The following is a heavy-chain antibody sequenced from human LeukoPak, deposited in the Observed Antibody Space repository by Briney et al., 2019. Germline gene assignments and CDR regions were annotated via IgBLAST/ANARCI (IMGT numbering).Heavy chain of an antibody. CDR2: IRQDGNDI. J-gene: IGHJ4*02. CDR1: GFTFSSYW. V-gene: IGHV3-7*02. CDR3: ARLVWDTTMADGDIDS. D-gene: IGHD5-18*01. Sequence: PGGSLRLSCAASGFTFSSYWMSWVRQAPGKGLEWVANIRQDGNDIKYVDSVKGRFTISRDNAKNSLYLQMNSLRAEDTATYYCARLVWDTTMADGDIDSWGQGTLLIVSS.